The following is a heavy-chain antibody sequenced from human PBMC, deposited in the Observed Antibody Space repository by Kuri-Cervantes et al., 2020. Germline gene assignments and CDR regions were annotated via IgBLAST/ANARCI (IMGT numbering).Heavy chain of an antibody. D-gene: IGHD3-22*01. CDR2: ISSSSSTI. CDR1: GFTFSSYS. J-gene: IGHJ5*02. Sequence: GESLKISCAASGFTFSSYSMNWVRQAPGKGLEWVSYISSSSSTIYYADSVKGRFTISRDNAKNSLYLQMNSLRAEDTALYYCAKGETPYYYDSSGFDPWGQGTLVTVSS. CDR3: AKGETPYYYDSSGFDP. V-gene: IGHV3-48*04.